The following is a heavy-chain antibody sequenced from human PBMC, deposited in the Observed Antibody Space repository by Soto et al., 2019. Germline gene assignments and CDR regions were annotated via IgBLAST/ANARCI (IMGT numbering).Heavy chain of an antibody. CDR2: INPSGGST. CDR3: ARERYYYGSGKGPGAFDP. J-gene: IGHJ5*02. Sequence: QVQLVQSGAEVKKPGASVKVSCKASGYTFTSYYMHWVRQAPGQGLEWMGIINPSGGSTSYTQKFQGRVTITRDTSTSTVYMELSSLRSEDTAVYYCARERYYYGSGKGPGAFDPWGQGTLVTVS. D-gene: IGHD3-10*01. V-gene: IGHV1-46*01. CDR1: GYTFTSYY.